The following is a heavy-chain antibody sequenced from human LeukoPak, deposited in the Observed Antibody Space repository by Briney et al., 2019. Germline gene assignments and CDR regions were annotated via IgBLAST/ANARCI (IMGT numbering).Heavy chain of an antibody. CDR3: ARGRGSGSYHYYYYGMDV. Sequence: SETLSLTCAVYGGSFSGYYWSWIRQPPGKGLEWIGEINHSGSTNYNPSLKSRVTISVDTSKNQFSLKLSSVTAADTAVYYCARGRGSGSYHYYYYGMDVWGQGTTVTVSS. CDR1: GGSFSGYY. J-gene: IGHJ6*02. D-gene: IGHD1-26*01. V-gene: IGHV4-34*01. CDR2: INHSGST.